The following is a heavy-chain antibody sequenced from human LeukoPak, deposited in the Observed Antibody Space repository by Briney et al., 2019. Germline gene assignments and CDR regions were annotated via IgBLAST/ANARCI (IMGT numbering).Heavy chain of an antibody. CDR3: ARGRTLVLTPAAIPYYFDC. D-gene: IGHD2-8*01. V-gene: IGHV3-7*04. J-gene: IGHJ4*02. CDR1: GFTITNYG. Sequence: GGSLRLSCAVSGFTITNYGMSWVRQAPGKGLEWVANIKQDGSEIHYVDSVKGRFTISRDNAKNSLYLQMNSLRGEDTAVYYCARGRTLVLTPAAIPYYFDCGGQGALVTVSS. CDR2: IKQDGSEI.